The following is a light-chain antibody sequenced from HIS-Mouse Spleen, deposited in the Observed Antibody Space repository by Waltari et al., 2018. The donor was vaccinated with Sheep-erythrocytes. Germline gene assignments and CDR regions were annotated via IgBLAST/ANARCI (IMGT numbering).Light chain of an antibody. CDR2: DVS. V-gene: IGLV2-11*01. CDR1: SSDVGGYNY. CDR3: CSYAGSYNHV. J-gene: IGLJ1*01. Sequence: QSALTQPRSVSGSPGQSVTISCTGTSSDVGGYNYVSWYQQHPGKAPKLMIYDVSNRPSGVPVRFSGSKSGNTASLTISGLQAEDESDYYCCSYAGSYNHVFATGTKVTAL.